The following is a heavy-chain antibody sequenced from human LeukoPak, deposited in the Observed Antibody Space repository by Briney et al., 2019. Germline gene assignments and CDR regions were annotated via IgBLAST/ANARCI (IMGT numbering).Heavy chain of an antibody. CDR3: ARDREHDFWSGYFYN. J-gene: IGHJ4*02. Sequence: PGGSLRLSCAASGFTVSSNYMSWVRQAPGKGLEWVSVIYSGGSTYYADSVKGRFTISRDNSKNTLYLQMNSLRAEDTAVYYCARDREHDFWSGYFYNWGQGTLVTVSS. D-gene: IGHD3-3*01. V-gene: IGHV3-66*02. CDR1: GFTVSSNY. CDR2: IYSGGST.